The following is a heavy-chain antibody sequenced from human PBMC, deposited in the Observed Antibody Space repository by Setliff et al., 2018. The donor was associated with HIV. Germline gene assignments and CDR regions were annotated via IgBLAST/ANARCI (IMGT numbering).Heavy chain of an antibody. CDR1: GGSISTYY. D-gene: IGHD4-17*01. CDR3: ARVQMAYAAFDV. Sequence: SETLSLTCTVSGGSISTYYWRWIRQPPGKGLEWIGSIYFTGSSDNNPSLKSRVTLSVDTSKHQFSLKLSSVTAADTAVYYCARVQMAYAAFDVWGQGTMVTVSS. V-gene: IGHV4-59*01. CDR2: IYFTGSS. J-gene: IGHJ3*01.